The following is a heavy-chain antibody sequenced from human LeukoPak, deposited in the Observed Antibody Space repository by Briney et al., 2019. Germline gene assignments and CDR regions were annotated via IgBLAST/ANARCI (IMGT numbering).Heavy chain of an antibody. CDR2: IYYSGST. D-gene: IGHD2-8*01. Sequence: SQTLSLTCTVSGGSISSGGYYWSWIRQHPGKGLEWIGYIYYSGSTYYNPSLKSRVTISVDTSKNQFSLKLSSVTAADTAVYYCARDLGYCTNGVCHTRFDYWGQGTLVAVSS. CDR1: GGSISSGGYY. CDR3: ARDLGYCTNGVCHTRFDY. V-gene: IGHV4-31*03. J-gene: IGHJ4*02.